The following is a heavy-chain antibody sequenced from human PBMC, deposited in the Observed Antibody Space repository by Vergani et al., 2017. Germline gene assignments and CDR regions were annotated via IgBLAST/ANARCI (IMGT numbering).Heavy chain of an antibody. CDR3: ARARFLGPQELVY. J-gene: IGHJ4*02. V-gene: IGHV3-33*01. D-gene: IGHD3-10*01. CDR2: IWYDGSNK. Sequence: QVQLVESGGGVVQPGRSLRLSCAASGFTFSSYGMHWVRQAPCKGLEWVAVIWYDGSNKYYADSVKGRFTISRDNSKNTLYLQMNSLRAEDTAVYYCARARFLGPQELVYWGQGTLVTVSS. CDR1: GFTFSSYG.